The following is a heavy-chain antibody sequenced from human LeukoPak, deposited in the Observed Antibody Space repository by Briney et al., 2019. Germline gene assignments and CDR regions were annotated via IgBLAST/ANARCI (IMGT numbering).Heavy chain of an antibody. Sequence: GGPLRLSCAASGFTFSSYSMNWVGQAPGKGVEWVSSISSSSSYIYYPDSVKRPFTISRHNAKNSLYLQMNSLRAEDTAVYYCARDSSYCSSTSCYGGGYYMDVWGKGTTVTVSS. CDR3: ARDSSYCSSTSCYGGGYYMDV. CDR1: GFTFSSYS. D-gene: IGHD2-2*01. J-gene: IGHJ6*03. V-gene: IGHV3-21*01. CDR2: ISSSSSYI.